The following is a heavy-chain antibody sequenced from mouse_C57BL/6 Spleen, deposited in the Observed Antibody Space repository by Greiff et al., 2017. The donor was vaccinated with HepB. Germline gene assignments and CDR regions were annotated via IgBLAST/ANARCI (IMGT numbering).Heavy chain of an antibody. CDR2: ISSGSSTI. D-gene: IGHD2-13*01. CDR3: ARRVTFYAMDY. CDR1: GFTFSDYG. J-gene: IGHJ4*01. Sequence: EVQLQESGGGLVKPGGSLKLSCAASGFTFSDYGMHWVRQAPEKGLEWVAYISSGSSTIYYADTVKGRFTISRDNAKNTLFLQMTSLRSEDTAMYYCARRVTFYAMDYWGQGTSVTVSS. V-gene: IGHV5-17*01.